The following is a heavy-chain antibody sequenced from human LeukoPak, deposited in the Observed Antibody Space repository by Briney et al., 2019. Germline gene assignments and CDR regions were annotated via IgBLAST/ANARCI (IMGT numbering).Heavy chain of an antibody. CDR1: DDSISSGYY. Sequence: SETLSLTCTVSDDSISSGYYWGWIRPPPGKGLEWIGSLYHTGSTYYNPSLKSRVTISIDTSKKQFSLRLSSVTAADTAVYYCARGVTMIGRLRFDPWGQGTLVTVSS. J-gene: IGHJ5*02. CDR3: ARGVTMIGRLRFDP. D-gene: IGHD3-22*01. V-gene: IGHV4-38-2*02. CDR2: LYHTGST.